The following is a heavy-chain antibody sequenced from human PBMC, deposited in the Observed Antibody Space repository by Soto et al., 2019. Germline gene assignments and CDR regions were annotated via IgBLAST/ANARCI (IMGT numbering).Heavy chain of an antibody. CDR2: IYYSGST. V-gene: IGHV4-59*01. J-gene: IGHJ3*02. CDR1: GGSISSYY. Sequence: QVQLQESGPGLVKPSETLSLTCTVSGGSISSYYWSWIRQPPGKGLEWIGSIYYSGSTNYNPSLTSRVTMSVDTSKNQFSLKLSSVTAADTAVYYCGGYCTNGVCPIDAFDIWGQGTMVTVSS. CDR3: GGYCTNGVCPIDAFDI. D-gene: IGHD2-8*01.